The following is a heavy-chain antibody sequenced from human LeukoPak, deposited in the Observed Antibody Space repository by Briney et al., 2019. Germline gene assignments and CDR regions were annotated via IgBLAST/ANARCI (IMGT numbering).Heavy chain of an antibody. CDR1: GFTFSSYW. CDR3: ARGFWSAVPMDV. J-gene: IGHJ6*04. V-gene: IGHV3-74*01. D-gene: IGHD3-3*01. CDR2: INSDGSST. Sequence: GGSLRLSCAASGFTFSSYWMHWVRQAPGKGLVWVSRINSDGSSTSYADSVKGRFTISRDNAKNTLYLKMNSLRAEDTAVYYCARGFWSAVPMDVWGKGTTVTVSS.